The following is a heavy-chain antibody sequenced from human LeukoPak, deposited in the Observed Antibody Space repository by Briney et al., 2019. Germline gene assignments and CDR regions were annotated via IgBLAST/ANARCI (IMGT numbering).Heavy chain of an antibody. J-gene: IGHJ4*02. CDR1: GGSISSYY. D-gene: IGHD3-16*02. Sequence: PSETLSLTCTVSGGSISSYYWSWIRQPPGKGLEWIGYIYYSGSTNYNPSLKDRVTISVDTSKNQFSLKLSSVTAADTAVYYCASTRYYDYVWGSYRPLYYFDYWGQGTLVTVSS. V-gene: IGHV4-59*01. CDR2: IYYSGST. CDR3: ASTRYYDYVWGSYRPLYYFDY.